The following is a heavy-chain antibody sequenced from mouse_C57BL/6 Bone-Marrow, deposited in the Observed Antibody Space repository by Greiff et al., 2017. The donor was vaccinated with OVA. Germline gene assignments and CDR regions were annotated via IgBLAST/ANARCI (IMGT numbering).Heavy chain of an antibody. CDR2: ISSGGSYT. Sequence: EVKLVESGGDLVKPGGSLKLSCAASGFTFSSYGMSWVRQTPDKRLEWVATISSGGSYTYYPDSVKGRFTISRDNAKNTLYLQMSSLKSEDTAMYYCARKFSPSAHWGQGTLVTVSA. CDR1: GFTFSSYG. V-gene: IGHV5-6*01. J-gene: IGHJ3*01. D-gene: IGHD6-2*01. CDR3: ARKFSPSAH.